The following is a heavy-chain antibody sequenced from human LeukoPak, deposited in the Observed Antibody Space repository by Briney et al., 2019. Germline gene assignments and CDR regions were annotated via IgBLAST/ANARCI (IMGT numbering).Heavy chain of an antibody. Sequence: PGGSLRLSCAASGLTFDDYAMHWVRQAPGKGLEWVSGISWNSGSIGYADSVKGRFTISRDNAKDSLYLQMNSLRAEDTAVYYCARDRDSSGHFDYWGQGTLVTVSS. V-gene: IGHV3-9*01. CDR1: GLTFDDYA. CDR3: ARDRDSSGHFDY. J-gene: IGHJ4*02. D-gene: IGHD3-22*01. CDR2: ISWNSGSI.